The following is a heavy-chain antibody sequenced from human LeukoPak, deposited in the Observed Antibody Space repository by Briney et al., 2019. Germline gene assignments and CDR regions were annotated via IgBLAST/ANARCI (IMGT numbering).Heavy chain of an antibody. J-gene: IGHJ3*02. CDR2: IIPIFGTA. V-gene: IGHV1-69*13. CDR1: GGTFSSYA. CDR3: ARELYCSGGSCSSNAFDI. Sequence: SVKVSCKASGGTFSSYAISWVRQAPGQGLEWMGGIIPIFGTANYAQKFQGRVTITADESTSTAYMELSSLRSEDTAVYYCARELYCSGGSCSSNAFDIWGQGTMVTVSS. D-gene: IGHD2-15*01.